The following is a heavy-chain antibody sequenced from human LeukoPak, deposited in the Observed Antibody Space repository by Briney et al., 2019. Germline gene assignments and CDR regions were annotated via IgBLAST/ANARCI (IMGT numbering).Heavy chain of an antibody. D-gene: IGHD3-22*01. CDR3: ASDSSGFNWFDP. CDR1: GGSFSGYY. V-gene: IGHV4-34*01. CDR2: INHSGST. Sequence: PSETLSLTCAVYGGSFSGYYWSWIRQPPGKGLEWIGEINHSGSTNYNPSLKSRVTTSVDTSKNQFSLKLSSVTAADTAVYYCASDSSGFNWFDPWGQGTLVTVPS. J-gene: IGHJ5*02.